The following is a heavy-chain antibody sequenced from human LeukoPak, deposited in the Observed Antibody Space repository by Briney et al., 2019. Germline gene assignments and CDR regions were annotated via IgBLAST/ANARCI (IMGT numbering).Heavy chain of an antibody. CDR1: GGSIRGFS. CDR3: ARYEQFSTGYSASSPRHDFGH. Sequence: SETLSFTGTAPGGSIRGFSWTWIGKPAGKGLDWIGRIFPAGSTHYNLSLRSRVTISVDTAKNQTSLKLTSVTAADTAVDYCARYEQFSTGYSASSPRHDFGHWGQGTLVTVSS. V-gene: IGHV4-4*07. D-gene: IGHD3/OR15-3a*01. J-gene: IGHJ4*02. CDR2: IFPAGST.